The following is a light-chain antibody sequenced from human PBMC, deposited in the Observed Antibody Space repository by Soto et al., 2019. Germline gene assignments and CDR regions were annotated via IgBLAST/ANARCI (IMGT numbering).Light chain of an antibody. CDR1: QSVLYDSHNKNY. V-gene: IGKV4-1*01. CDR3: QQYYGTPNG. CDR2: WAS. J-gene: IGKJ2*03. Sequence: DIVMTQSPESLAVSLGERATINCKSSQSVLYDSHNKNYFGWYQQKPGQPPKLIIYWASTRETGVPDRFSGSGSGTDFTLTISSVQAEDVAVYYCQQYYGTPNGFGQGTKLEIK.